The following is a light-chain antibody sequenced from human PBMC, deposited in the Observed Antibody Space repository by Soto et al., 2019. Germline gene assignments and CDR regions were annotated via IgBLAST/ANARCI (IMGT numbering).Light chain of an antibody. V-gene: IGKV3-20*01. CDR2: DAS. CDR3: QQYGSSPYT. Sequence: IVLTQSPGTLSLSPGERATLSCRASQSVSSSYLAWYQQKPGQAPRLLIYDASSRATGIPARFSGSGSGTDFTLTISRLEPEEFAVYYCQQYGSSPYTFGQGTKLEIK. J-gene: IGKJ2*01. CDR1: QSVSSSY.